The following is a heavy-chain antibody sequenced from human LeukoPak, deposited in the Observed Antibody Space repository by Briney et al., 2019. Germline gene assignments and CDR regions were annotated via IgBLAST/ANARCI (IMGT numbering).Heavy chain of an antibody. V-gene: IGHV3-73*01. CDR2: IRNKTYNYAT. J-gene: IGHJ5*02. CDR1: GFTFSGSA. Sequence: GGSLRLSCAASGFTFSGSAMHWVRQASGKGLEWVGRIRNKTYNYATAYAASVKGRFTISRDDSKNTAYLQMNSLKTDDTAVYYCTRLCDLGPWGQGTLVTVSS. CDR3: TRLCDLGP.